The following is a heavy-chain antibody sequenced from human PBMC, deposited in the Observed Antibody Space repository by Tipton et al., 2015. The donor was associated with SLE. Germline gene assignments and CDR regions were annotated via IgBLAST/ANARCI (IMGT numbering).Heavy chain of an antibody. V-gene: IGHV4-59*02. Sequence: TLSLTCTVSGASDSNHYWTWFRQPPGKGLEWIAYVRYSGSTNYSPSLKSRLNISLDTSKNRFSLSLSSVTAADTAVYYCARGIVTGKLDAFDIWGHGTMVTVSS. D-gene: IGHD1-20*01. J-gene: IGHJ3*02. CDR3: ARGIVTGKLDAFDI. CDR2: VRYSGST. CDR1: GASDSNHY.